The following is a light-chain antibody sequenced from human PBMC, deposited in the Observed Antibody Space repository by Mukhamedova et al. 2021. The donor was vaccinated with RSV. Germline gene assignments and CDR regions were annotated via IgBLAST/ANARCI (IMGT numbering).Light chain of an antibody. CDR1: SVSSN. V-gene: IGKV3-15*01. CDR2: GAS. Sequence: SVSSNLAWYQQKPGQAPRLLIYGASTRATGIPARFSGSGSGTEFTLTISSLQSEDFAVFYCQQYNNWPLTFGGETKVEIK. J-gene: IGKJ4*01. CDR3: QQYNNWPLT.